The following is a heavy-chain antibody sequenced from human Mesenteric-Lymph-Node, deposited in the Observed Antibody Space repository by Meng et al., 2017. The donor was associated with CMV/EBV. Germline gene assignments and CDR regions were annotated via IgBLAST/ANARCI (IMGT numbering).Heavy chain of an antibody. CDR3: TNQWEKRNS. V-gene: IGHV3-73*01. CDR1: EFTFSDST. CDR2: IRSKANNYAT. Sequence: GESLKISCAASEFTFSDSTIHWVRQASGKGLEWVGRIRSKANNYATAYTASVKGRFTISRDDSKNTAYLQMNSLKTEDTALYYCTNQWEKRNSWGQGTLVTVSS. J-gene: IGHJ4*02. D-gene: IGHD1-26*01.